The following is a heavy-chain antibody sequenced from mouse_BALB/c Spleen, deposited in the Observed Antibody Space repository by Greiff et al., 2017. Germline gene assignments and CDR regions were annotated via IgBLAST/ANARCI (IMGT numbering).Heavy chain of an antibody. V-gene: IGHV2-9*02. CDR3: ARDGNYGYYAMDY. CDR2: IWAGGST. Sequence: VKVVESGPGLVAPSQSLSITCTVSGFSLTSYGVHWVRQPPGKGLEWLGVIWAGGSTNYNSALMSRLSISKDNSKSQVFLKMNSLQTDDTAMYYCARDGNYGYYAMDYWGQGTSVTVSS. J-gene: IGHJ4*01. D-gene: IGHD2-1*01. CDR1: GFSLTSYG.